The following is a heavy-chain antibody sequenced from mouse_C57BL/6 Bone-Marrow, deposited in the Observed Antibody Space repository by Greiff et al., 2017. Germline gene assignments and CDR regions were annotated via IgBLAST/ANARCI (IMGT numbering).Heavy chain of an antibody. Sequence: VMLVESGAELARPGASVKLSCKASGYTFTSYGISWVKQRTGQGLEWIGEIYPRSGNTYYNEKFKGKATLTADKSSSTAYMELRSLTSEDSAVYFCARSLDGYYDFDYWGQGTTLTVSS. J-gene: IGHJ2*01. CDR1: GYTFTSYG. D-gene: IGHD2-3*01. V-gene: IGHV1-81*01. CDR2: IYPRSGNT. CDR3: ARSLDGYYDFDY.